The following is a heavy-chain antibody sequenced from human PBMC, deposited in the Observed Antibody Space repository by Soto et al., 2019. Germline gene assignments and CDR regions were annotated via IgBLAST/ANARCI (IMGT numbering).Heavy chain of an antibody. CDR1: GGTFSSYA. CDR3: ARDLEYGVGATCGY. D-gene: IGHD1-26*01. J-gene: IGHJ4*02. CDR2: IIPIFGTA. V-gene: IGHV1-69*13. Sequence: ASVKVSCKASGGTFSSYAISWVRQAPGQGLEWMGGIIPIFGTANYAQKFQGRVTITADESTSTAYMELSSLRSEDTAVYYCARDLEYGVGATCGYWGQGTLVTVSS.